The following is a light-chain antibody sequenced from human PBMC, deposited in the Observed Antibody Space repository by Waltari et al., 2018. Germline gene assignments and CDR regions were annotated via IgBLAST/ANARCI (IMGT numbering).Light chain of an antibody. CDR1: GSNIGAGFD. J-gene: IGLJ1*01. CDR2: GDG. CDR3: QSYDSGLTGYV. V-gene: IGLV1-40*01. Sequence: HSALTQPPSVSGAPGPRVTISCSGSGSNIGAGFDVQWSQQLPRAAPKDVIHGDGSRPSGVPDRFSGSKSGYSASLAITGLQAEDEGDYYCQSYDSGLTGYVFGTGTKVTVL.